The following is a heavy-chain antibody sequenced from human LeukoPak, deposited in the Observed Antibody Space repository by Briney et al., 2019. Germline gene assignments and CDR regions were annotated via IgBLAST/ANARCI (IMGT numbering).Heavy chain of an antibody. CDR2: IKQDGSEK. CDR1: GFTFNTYW. J-gene: IGHJ4*02. CDR3: TRGFSGSYRTPLGY. Sequence: GVSLRLSCAASGFTFNTYWMTWVRQAPGRGLEWVANIKQDGSEKYYVESVKGRFSISRDNAKSSLDLQVNSLRAEDTAVYYCTRGFSGSYRTPLGYWGQGTLVTVSS. D-gene: IGHD1-26*01. V-gene: IGHV3-7*03.